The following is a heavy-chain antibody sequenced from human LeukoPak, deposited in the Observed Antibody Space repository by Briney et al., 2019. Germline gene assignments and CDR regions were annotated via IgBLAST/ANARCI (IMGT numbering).Heavy chain of an antibody. CDR2: INWNGGST. Sequence: PGGSLRLSCAASGFTFSNYAMSWVRQAPGKGLEWVSTINWNGGSTGYADSVKGRFTISRDNAKNSLYLQMNSLRAEDTALYYCARVSDISVAAYFDYWGQGTLVTVSS. D-gene: IGHD6-19*01. CDR3: ARVSDISVAAYFDY. CDR1: GFTFSNYA. J-gene: IGHJ4*02. V-gene: IGHV3-20*04.